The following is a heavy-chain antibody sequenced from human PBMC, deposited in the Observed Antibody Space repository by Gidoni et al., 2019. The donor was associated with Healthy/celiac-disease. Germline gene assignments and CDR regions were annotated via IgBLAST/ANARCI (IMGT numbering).Heavy chain of an antibody. V-gene: IGHV1-69*01. D-gene: IGHD6-13*01. CDR1: GCSFSSSA. Sequence: QVPLVQSGAEVLKPGSSVKVSCLASGCSFSSSAISWVRQAPGHGLEWMGGSIPIFGTANYAQKYQGRETITADESTSTAYMELSSLRAEDTAVYYWARREIAAAGKDNWFDPWGQGTLVTVSS. CDR2: SIPIFGTA. J-gene: IGHJ5*02. CDR3: ARREIAAAGKDNWFDP.